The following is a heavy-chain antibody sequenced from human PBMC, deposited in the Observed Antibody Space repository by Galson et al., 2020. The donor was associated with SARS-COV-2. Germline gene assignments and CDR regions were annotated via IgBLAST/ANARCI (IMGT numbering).Heavy chain of an antibody. J-gene: IGHJ6*02. CDR1: GFTFNNYA. CDR2: SSGVGGST. Sequence: VQLGESLKISCAASGFTFNNYAMNWVRQAPGKGLEWVSASSGVGGSTHYSDSVTGRFTISRDNSKNTPYLQMNSLRDDDTAVYYCAHESGFDFYAMDVWGQGTTVTISS. V-gene: IGHV3-23*01. CDR3: AHESGFDFYAMDV. D-gene: IGHD1-26*01.